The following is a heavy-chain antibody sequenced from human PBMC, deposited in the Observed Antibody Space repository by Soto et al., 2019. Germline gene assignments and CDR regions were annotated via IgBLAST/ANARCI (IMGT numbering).Heavy chain of an antibody. J-gene: IGHJ3*02. CDR2: ISRNSGSI. CDR3: AKDMGSGAFDI. CDR1: GFTFDDYA. D-gene: IGHD1-26*01. V-gene: IGHV3-9*01. Sequence: EVQLVESGGGLVQPGRSLRLSCAASGFTFDDYAMHWVRQAPGKGLEWVSGISRNSGSIGYADSVKGRFTISRDNAKNFLYLQMNSLRAEDTALYYCAKDMGSGAFDIWGQGTMVTVSS.